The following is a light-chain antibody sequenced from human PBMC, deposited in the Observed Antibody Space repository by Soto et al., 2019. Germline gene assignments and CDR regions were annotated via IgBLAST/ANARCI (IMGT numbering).Light chain of an antibody. J-gene: IGKJ5*01. CDR2: AAS. CDR3: QQVNSYPIT. V-gene: IGKV1-17*01. CDR1: QGIGNA. Sequence: SPMTQSPSSLSASVGDRVTISCRASQGIGNALAWYQQKPGKAPKLLIYAASTLQSGVPSRFSGSYSGTEFTLTITSLQPEDFATYYCQQVNSYPITFGQGTRLEIK.